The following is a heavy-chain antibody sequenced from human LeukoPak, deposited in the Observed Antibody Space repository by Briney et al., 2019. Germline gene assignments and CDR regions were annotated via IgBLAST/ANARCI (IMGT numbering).Heavy chain of an antibody. Sequence: GGSLRLSCSASGFTFSSYSMNWVRQAPGKGLEWVSSISSSSSYIYYADSVKGRFTISRDNAKNSLYLQMNSLRAEDTAVYYCARGPKYCSGGSCQYDYWGQGTLVTVSS. CDR3: ARGPKYCSGGSCQYDY. J-gene: IGHJ4*02. D-gene: IGHD2-15*01. CDR1: GFTFSSYS. CDR2: ISSSSSYI. V-gene: IGHV3-21*01.